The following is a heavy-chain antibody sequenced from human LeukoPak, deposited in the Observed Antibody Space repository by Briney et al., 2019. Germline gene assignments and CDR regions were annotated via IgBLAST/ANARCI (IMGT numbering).Heavy chain of an antibody. V-gene: IGHV4-59*08. Sequence: SETLSLTCTVSGGSISSYYWSWIRQPPGKGLEWIGYIYYSGSTNYNPSLKSRVTISVDTSKNQFSLKLSSVTAADTAVYYCARHMFGELAWFDPWGQGTLVTVSS. CDR3: ARHMFGELAWFDP. CDR2: IYYSGST. CDR1: GGSISSYY. D-gene: IGHD3-10*02. J-gene: IGHJ5*02.